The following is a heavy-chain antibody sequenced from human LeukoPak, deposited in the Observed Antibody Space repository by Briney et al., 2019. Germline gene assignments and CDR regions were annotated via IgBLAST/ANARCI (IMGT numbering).Heavy chain of an antibody. Sequence: GGSLRLSCAASGFTFSSYGMHWVRQAPGKGLEWVAFIRYDGSNKYYADSVKGRFTISRDSSKNTLYLQMNSLRTEDTAVYYCAKDTVKVTTIRRVPHYMDVWGKGTTVTLSS. CDR1: GFTFSSYG. CDR2: IRYDGSNK. J-gene: IGHJ6*03. CDR3: AKDTVKVTTIRRVPHYMDV. D-gene: IGHD5-12*01. V-gene: IGHV3-30*02.